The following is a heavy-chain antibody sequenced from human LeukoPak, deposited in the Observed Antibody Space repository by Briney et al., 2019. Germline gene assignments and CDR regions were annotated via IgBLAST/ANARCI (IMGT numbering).Heavy chain of an antibody. J-gene: IGHJ4*02. Sequence: AGGSLRLSCAASGFTFSSYTMHWIRQAPGKGLEWVPSISGSNSYIFYADSVKGRFTVSRDNAKDSLYLQMNSLRAEDTAVYYCARALTTLTYEGYWGQGTLVTVSS. CDR3: ARALTTLTYEGY. D-gene: IGHD1-1*01. CDR1: GFTFSSYT. V-gene: IGHV3-21*01. CDR2: ISGSNSYI.